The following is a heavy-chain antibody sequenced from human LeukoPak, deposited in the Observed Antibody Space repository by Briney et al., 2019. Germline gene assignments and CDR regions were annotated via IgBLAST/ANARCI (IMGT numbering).Heavy chain of an antibody. J-gene: IGHJ4*02. Sequence: GGSLRLSCAASGFIFNNYGLIWVRQAPGKGLEWVSAISNDGGGTTYADFVKGRFTISRDNSGNTLFLHMTSLRVEDTAVYYCAREWGRIAVAGGPGYWGQGALVTVSS. CDR2: ISNDGGGT. CDR3: AREWGRIAVAGGPGY. D-gene: IGHD6-19*01. CDR1: GFIFNNYG. V-gene: IGHV3-23*01.